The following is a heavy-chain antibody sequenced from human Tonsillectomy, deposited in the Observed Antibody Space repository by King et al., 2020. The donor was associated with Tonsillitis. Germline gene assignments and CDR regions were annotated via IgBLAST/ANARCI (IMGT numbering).Heavy chain of an antibody. CDR3: AKGGRNCSSTSCYTGWYLDL. J-gene: IGHJ2*01. V-gene: IGHV3-23*04. CDR1: GFTFSSYA. D-gene: IGHD2-2*02. CDR2: ISGSGGST. Sequence: EVQLVESGGGLVQPGGSLTLSCAASGFTFSSYAMTWVRQAPGKGLEWVSAISGSGGSTYYADSVKGRFTISRDNSKNTLYLQMNSLRAEDTALYYCAKGGRNCSSTSCYTGWYLDLWGRGTLVTVSS.